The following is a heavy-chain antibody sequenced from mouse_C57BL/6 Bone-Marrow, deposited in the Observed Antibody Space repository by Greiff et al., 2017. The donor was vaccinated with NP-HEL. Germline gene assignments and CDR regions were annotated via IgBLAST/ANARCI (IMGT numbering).Heavy chain of an antibody. D-gene: IGHD2-2*01. CDR1: GFTFSDYY. Sequence: EVMLVESEGGLVQPGSSMKLSCTASGFTFSDYYMAWVRQVPEKGLEWVANINYDGSSTYYLDSLKSRFIISRDNAKNILYLQMSSLTSEDTATYYCARDNGFFAYWGQGTLVTVSA. CDR3: ARDNGFFAY. V-gene: IGHV5-16*01. J-gene: IGHJ3*01. CDR2: INYDGSST.